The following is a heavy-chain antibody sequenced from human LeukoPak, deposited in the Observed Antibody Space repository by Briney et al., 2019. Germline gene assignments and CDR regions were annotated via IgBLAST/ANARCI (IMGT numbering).Heavy chain of an antibody. CDR2: ISSSSSYI. CDR3: AREELLKYSSGYYYFDY. Sequence: GGSLRLSCAASGFTFSSYSMNWVRQAPGKGLEWVSSISSSSSYIYYADSVKGRFTISRDNSKNTLYLQMNSLRAEDTAVYYCAREELLKYSSGYYYFDYWGQGTLVTVSS. J-gene: IGHJ4*02. V-gene: IGHV3-21*04. CDR1: GFTFSSYS. D-gene: IGHD3-22*01.